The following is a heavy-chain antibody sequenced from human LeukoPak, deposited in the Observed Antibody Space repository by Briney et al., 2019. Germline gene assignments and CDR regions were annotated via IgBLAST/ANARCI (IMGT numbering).Heavy chain of an antibody. Sequence: SGTLSLTCAVSGGSISSSNWWGWVRPPPGKGLEWIGEIYHSGSTNYNPSLKSRATISVDKSKNQFSLKLSSVTAADTAVYYCARAPPGIAVALDYWGQGTLVTVSS. CDR1: GGSISSSNW. D-gene: IGHD6-19*01. J-gene: IGHJ4*02. CDR3: ARAPPGIAVALDY. CDR2: IYHSGST. V-gene: IGHV4-4*02.